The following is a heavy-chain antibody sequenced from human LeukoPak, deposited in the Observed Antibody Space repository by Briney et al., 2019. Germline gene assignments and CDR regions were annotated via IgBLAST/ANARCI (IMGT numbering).Heavy chain of an antibody. CDR1: GFTFSDYY. J-gene: IGHJ6*04. CDR3: ASGYCSSTSCPMDV. V-gene: IGHV3-11*04. D-gene: IGHD2-2*01. Sequence: GGSLRLSCAASGFTFSDYYMSWIRQAPGKGLEWVSYISSSGSTIYYADSVKGRFTISRDNAKNSLYLQMNSLRAEDTAVYYCASGYCSSTSCPMDVWGKGTTVTVSS. CDR2: ISSSGSTI.